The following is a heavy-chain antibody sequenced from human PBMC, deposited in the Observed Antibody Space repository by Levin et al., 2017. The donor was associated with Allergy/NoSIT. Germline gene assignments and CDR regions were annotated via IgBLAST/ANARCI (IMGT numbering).Heavy chain of an antibody. D-gene: IGHD6-19*01. CDR1: GGSISSSSYY. J-gene: IGHJ4*02. CDR2: IYYSGST. CDR3: ARTDPDSSGWLSAAYYFDY. Sequence: SETLSLTCTVSGGSISSSSYYWGWIRQPPGKGLEWIGSIYYSGSTYYNPSLKSRVTISVDTSKNQFSLKLSSVTAADTAVYYCARTDPDSSGWLSAAYYFDYWGQGTLVTVSS. V-gene: IGHV4-39*01.